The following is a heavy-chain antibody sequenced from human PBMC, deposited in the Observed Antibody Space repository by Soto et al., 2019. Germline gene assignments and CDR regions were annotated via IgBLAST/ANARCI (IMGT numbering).Heavy chain of an antibody. Sequence: QLQLQESGPGLVKPSETLSLTCTVSGGSISSSSYYCGWIRHPPGKGLEWIWSIYYSGITYLSPSLKSRVTLSVATSKNPFSLKLSYVTAAATAVYYCARKGTSVLLWPRMDVWGQGHTVTVSS. J-gene: IGHJ6*02. V-gene: IGHV4-39*01. CDR2: IYYSGIT. CDR3: ARKGTSVLLWPRMDV. D-gene: IGHD3-10*01. CDR1: GGSISSSSYY.